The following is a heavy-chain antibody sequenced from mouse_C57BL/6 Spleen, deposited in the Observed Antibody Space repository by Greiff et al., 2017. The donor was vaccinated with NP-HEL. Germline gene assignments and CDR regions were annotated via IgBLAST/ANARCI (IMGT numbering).Heavy chain of an antibody. CDR2: IDPSDSYT. Sequence: QVQLQQPGAELVMPGASVKLSCKASGYTFTSYWMHWVKQRPGQGLEWIGEIDPSDSYTNYNQKFKGKSTLTVDKSSSTAYMQLSSLTSEDSAVYYCASPRIYYYGSSYWYFDVWGTGTTVTVSS. J-gene: IGHJ1*03. CDR3: ASPRIYYYGSSYWYFDV. V-gene: IGHV1-69*01. CDR1: GYTFTSYW. D-gene: IGHD1-1*01.